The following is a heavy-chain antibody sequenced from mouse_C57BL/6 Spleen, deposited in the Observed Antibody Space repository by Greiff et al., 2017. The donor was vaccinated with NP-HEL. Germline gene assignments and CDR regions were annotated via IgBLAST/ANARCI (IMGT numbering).Heavy chain of an antibody. V-gene: IGHV1-26*01. D-gene: IGHD1-1*01. Sequence: VQLQQSGPELVKPGASVKISCKASGYTFTDYYMNWVKQSHGKSLEWIGDINPNNGGTSYNQKFKGKATLTVDKSSSTAYMELRSLTSEDSAVYYCASYNYYGSSHWYFDVWGTGTTVTVSS. CDR3: ASYNYYGSSHWYFDV. CDR2: INPNNGGT. CDR1: GYTFTDYY. J-gene: IGHJ1*03.